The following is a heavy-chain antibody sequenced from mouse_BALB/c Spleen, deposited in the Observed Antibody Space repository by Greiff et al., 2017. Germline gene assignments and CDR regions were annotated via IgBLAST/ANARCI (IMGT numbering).Heavy chain of an antibody. CDR1: GFNIKDTY. CDR3: ALYYGNLHYYAMDY. CDR2: IDPANGNT. Sequence: QLQQSGAELVKPGASVKLSCTASGFNIKDTYLHWVKQRPEQGLEWIGRIDPANGNTKYDPKFQGKATITADTSSNTAYLQLSSLTSEDTAVYYCALYYGNLHYYAMDYWGQGTSVTVSS. D-gene: IGHD2-1*01. V-gene: IGHV14-3*02. J-gene: IGHJ4*01.